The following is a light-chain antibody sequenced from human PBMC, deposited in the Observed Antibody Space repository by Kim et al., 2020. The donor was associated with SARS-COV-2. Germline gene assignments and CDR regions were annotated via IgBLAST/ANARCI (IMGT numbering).Light chain of an antibody. V-gene: IGKV1-33*01. CDR3: QQYDNLPLT. J-gene: IGKJ1*01. CDR1: QDITDH. Sequence: ASVGDRVTITCQASQDITDHLNWYQQKPGKAPKVLIYDASNLETEVPSRFSGSGSGTHFTFTISSLQPEDIATYYCQQYDNLPLTFGQGTKVDIK. CDR2: DAS.